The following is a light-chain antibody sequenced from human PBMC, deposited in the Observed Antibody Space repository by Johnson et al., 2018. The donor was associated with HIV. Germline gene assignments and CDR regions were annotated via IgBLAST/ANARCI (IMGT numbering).Light chain of an antibody. Sequence: QSVLTQPPSVSAAPGQKVTVSCSGSTSNIGNNYVSWYQQLPGTAPKLLIYDNNKRPSGIPDRFSGSKSGTSATLGITGLQTGDEADYYCGTWDSSLYAYVFGTATKVTV. CDR3: GTWDSSLYAYV. CDR2: DNN. CDR1: TSNIGNNY. J-gene: IGLJ1*01. V-gene: IGLV1-51*01.